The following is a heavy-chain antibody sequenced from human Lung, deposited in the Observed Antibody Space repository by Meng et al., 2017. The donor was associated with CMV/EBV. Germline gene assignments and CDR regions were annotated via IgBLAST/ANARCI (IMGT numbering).Heavy chain of an antibody. J-gene: IGHJ3*02. D-gene: IGHD3-22*01. CDR1: GFTLGDYY. CDR2: SSMTSSRE. CDR3: ARDRARQMIHFSQDALDI. V-gene: IGHV3-11*04. Sequence: SCEASGFTLGDYYMTLVRQASGKGLEWVSRSSMTSSREHYADSVKGRFTIFRDNAKNSPYLQMNSLRAEDTAVYYCARDRARQMIHFSQDALDIWGQGTVVTVSS.